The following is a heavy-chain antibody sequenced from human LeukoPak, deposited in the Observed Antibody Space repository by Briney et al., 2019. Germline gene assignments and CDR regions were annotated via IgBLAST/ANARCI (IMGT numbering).Heavy chain of an antibody. J-gene: IGHJ4*02. Sequence: ASVKVSCKASGYTFTSYDINWVRQATGQGLEWMGWMNPNSGNTGYAQKFQGRVTMTRNTSISAAYMELRSLRSDDTAVYYCAREGQGDYGDYYFDYWGQGTLVTVSS. CDR3: AREGQGDYGDYYFDY. V-gene: IGHV1-8*01. CDR2: MNPNSGNT. D-gene: IGHD4-17*01. CDR1: GYTFTSYD.